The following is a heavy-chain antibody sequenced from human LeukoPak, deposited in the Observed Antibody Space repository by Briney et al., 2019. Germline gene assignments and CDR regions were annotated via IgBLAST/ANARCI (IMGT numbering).Heavy chain of an antibody. CDR3: AKGSSVLRYFDWLPPKGGYFDY. D-gene: IGHD3-9*01. CDR1: GFTFSSYA. CDR2: ISGSGGST. J-gene: IGHJ4*02. V-gene: IGHV3-23*01. Sequence: PGGSLRLSCAASGFTFSSYAMSWVRQAPGKGLEWVSAISGSGGSTYYADSVKGRFTISRDNSKNTLYLQMNSLRAEDTAAYYCAKGSSVLRYFDWLPPKGGYFDYWGQGTLVTVSS.